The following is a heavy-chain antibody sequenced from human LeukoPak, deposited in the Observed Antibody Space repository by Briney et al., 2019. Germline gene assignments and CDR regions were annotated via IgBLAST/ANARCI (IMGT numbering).Heavy chain of an antibody. CDR2: IYYSGST. CDR3: ARDVRYCSSTSCYNTYWFDP. D-gene: IGHD2-2*02. J-gene: IGHJ5*02. CDR1: GGSISSGGYY. Sequence: SQTLPLTCTVSGGSISSGGYYWSWIRQHPGKGLEWIGYIYYSGSTYYNPSLKSRVTISVDTSKNQFSLKLSSVTAADTAVYYCARDVRYCSSTSCYNTYWFDPWGQGTLVTASS. V-gene: IGHV4-31*03.